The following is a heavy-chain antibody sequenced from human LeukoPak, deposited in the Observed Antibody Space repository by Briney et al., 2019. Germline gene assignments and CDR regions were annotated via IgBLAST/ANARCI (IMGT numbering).Heavy chain of an antibody. V-gene: IGHV4-59*08. CDR3: ARLEATAWFDP. J-gene: IGHJ5*02. Sequence: SETLSLTCTVSGGSISSYYWSWIRQPPGKGLEWIGYIYYSGSPNYNPSLKSRVTISVDTSKNQFSLKLSSVTAADTAVYYCARLEATAWFDPWGQGTLVTVSS. CDR1: GGSISSYY. CDR2: IYYSGSP. D-gene: IGHD5-18*01.